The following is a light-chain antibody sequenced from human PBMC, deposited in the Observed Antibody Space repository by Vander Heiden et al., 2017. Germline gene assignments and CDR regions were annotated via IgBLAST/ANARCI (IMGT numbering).Light chain of an antibody. Sequence: SYEPTQPPPVSVSPGETARITCSGNGLAKKYAHWYQQKSGQTPVMVIQEERKRPAGIPDRFSGSSSGTVATLTISGAQVEDEADYYSYSTESSGNQRVFGTGTKVTVL. CDR3: YSTESSGNQRV. CDR1: GLAKKY. V-gene: IGLV3-10*01. CDR2: EER. J-gene: IGLJ1*01.